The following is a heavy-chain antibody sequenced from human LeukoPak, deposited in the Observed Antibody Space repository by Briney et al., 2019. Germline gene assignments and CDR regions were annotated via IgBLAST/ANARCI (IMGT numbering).Heavy chain of an antibody. CDR3: ARGIFGMVINGFDI. D-gene: IGHD3-3*01. CDR2: IYNSGST. J-gene: IGHJ3*02. CDR1: GFTFSDHY. Sequence: GSLRLPCAASGFTFSDHYMDWVRQPPGKGLEWIGEIYNSGSTIYNPSLKSRVTISVDTSKNQFSLRLSSVTAADTAVYYCARGIFGMVINGFDIWGQGTMVTVSS. V-gene: IGHV4-34*01.